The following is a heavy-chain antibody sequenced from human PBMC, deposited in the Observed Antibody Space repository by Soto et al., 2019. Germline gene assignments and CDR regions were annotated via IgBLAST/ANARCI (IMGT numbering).Heavy chain of an antibody. J-gene: IGHJ6*02. V-gene: IGHV3-13*05. Sequence: EVQLVESGGGLVQPGGSLRLSCVASGFTFRNYDMHWVRQGTGKGLEWVSGISAAGDPDYADSVEARFTIARENAQNSFFLQMSSLRVGDTAVYYCARTDRDFYGLDVWGQGTMVIVSS. CDR3: ARTDRDFYGLDV. CDR2: ISAAGDP. CDR1: GFTFRNYD.